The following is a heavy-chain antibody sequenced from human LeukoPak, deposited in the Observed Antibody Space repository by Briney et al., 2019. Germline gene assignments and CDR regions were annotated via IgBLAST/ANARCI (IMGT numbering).Heavy chain of an antibody. J-gene: IGHJ3*01. CDR3: ARVDGYPDPFDL. V-gene: IGHV1-18*01. D-gene: IGHD5-24*01. CDR2: IGACNGNT. CDR1: GFTFTNYG. Sequence: AAVKVSCKTSGFTFTNYGFRWVRQAPGQRREGMGWIGACNGNTNYAQTVQGSVPMTTDTSTNTAYMELRSLRSDDTAVYYCARVDGYPDPFDLWGQGTMVPVSS.